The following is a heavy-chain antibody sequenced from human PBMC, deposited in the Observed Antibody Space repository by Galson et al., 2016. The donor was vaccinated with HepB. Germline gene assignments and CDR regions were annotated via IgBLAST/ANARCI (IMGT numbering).Heavy chain of an antibody. V-gene: IGHV3-74*01. CDR3: ARGTTTAGTWYYGMDV. J-gene: IGHJ6*02. Sequence: LRLSCAASGITFSSYWMHWVRQAPGKGLVWVSRINSDGNSIAYADSVRGRFTIARDNAKNTLFLQMNSLRAEDTAVYYCARGTTTAGTWYYGMDVWGQGTTVTVSS. CDR2: INSDGNSI. CDR1: GITFSSYW. D-gene: IGHD6-13*01.